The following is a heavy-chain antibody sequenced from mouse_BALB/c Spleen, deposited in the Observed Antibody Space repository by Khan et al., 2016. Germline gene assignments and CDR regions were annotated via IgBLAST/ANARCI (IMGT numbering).Heavy chain of an antibody. CDR3: TRAGYDYPFAY. D-gene: IGHD2-4*01. CDR2: INPSNGDT. CDR1: GYTFTSYY. V-gene: IGHV1S81*02. Sequence: QVQLQQSGAELVKPGASVKLSCKASGYTFTSYYMYWVKQRPGQGLEWIGEINPSNGDTNFNESFKSKATLTVDKSSSTTYMQFSSLTSEDSAVYYCTRAGYDYPFAYWGQGTLVTVSA. J-gene: IGHJ3*01.